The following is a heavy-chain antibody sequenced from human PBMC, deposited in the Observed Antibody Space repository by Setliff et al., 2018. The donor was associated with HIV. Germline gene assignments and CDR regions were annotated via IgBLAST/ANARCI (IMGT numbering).Heavy chain of an antibody. CDR1: GFTFSDCS. D-gene: IGHD6-13*01. V-gene: IGHV3-48*01. Sequence: LRLSCAASGFTFSDCSMNWVRQAPGKGLEWISYITSTGSTIFYADSVKGRFTISRDNSKNTLFLQMNSLRPEDTAVYYCARDCRVGWVFTYGMDVWGQGTLVTVSS. J-gene: IGHJ6*02. CDR2: ITSTGSTI. CDR3: ARDCRVGWVFTYGMDV.